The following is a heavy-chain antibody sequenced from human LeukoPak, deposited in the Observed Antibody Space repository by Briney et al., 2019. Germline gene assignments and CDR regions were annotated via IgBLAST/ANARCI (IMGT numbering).Heavy chain of an antibody. D-gene: IGHD3-22*01. V-gene: IGHV3-21*04. CDR3: ARDRPNYYESNGHYYRRDGDY. Sequence: PGGSLRLSCAASGFTFSSYSMNWVRQAPGKGLEWVSFISSSSSYIYYADSVKGRFTIPRDNSKNRLYLQMNSLRAEDTAIYYCARDRPNYYESNGHYYRRDGDYWGQGTLVTVSS. J-gene: IGHJ4*02. CDR2: ISSSSSYI. CDR1: GFTFSSYS.